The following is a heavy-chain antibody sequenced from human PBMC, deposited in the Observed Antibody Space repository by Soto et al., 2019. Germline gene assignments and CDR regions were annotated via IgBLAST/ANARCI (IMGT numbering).Heavy chain of an antibody. CDR3: ASSFMVRGVFDY. D-gene: IGHD3-10*01. CDR1: GGSISSYY. Sequence: PSETLSLTCTVSGGSISSYYWSWIRQPPGKGLEWIGYIYYSGSTNYNPSLKSRVTISVDTSKNQFSLKLSSVTAADTAVYYCASSFMVRGVFDYWGQGTLVTVSS. V-gene: IGHV4-59*08. J-gene: IGHJ4*02. CDR2: IYYSGST.